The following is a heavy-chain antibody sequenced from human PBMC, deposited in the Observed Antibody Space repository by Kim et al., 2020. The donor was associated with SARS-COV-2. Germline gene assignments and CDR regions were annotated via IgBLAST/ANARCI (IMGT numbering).Heavy chain of an antibody. Sequence: AGSVKGRFTISRDNAKNSLYLQMNSLRAEDTAVYYCARVDTANYYYGMDVWGQGTTVTVSS. D-gene: IGHD5-18*01. V-gene: IGHV3-48*03. CDR3: ARVDTANYYYGMDV. J-gene: IGHJ6*02.